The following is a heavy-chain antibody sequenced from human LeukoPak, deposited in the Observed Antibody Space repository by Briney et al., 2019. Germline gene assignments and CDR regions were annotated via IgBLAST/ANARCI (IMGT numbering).Heavy chain of an antibody. J-gene: IGHJ4*02. V-gene: IGHV1-18*04. CDR3: ARVSGSSWLFDY. D-gene: IGHD6-13*01. Sequence: ASVKVSCKASGYTFTGYYMHWVRQAPGQGLEWMGWISAYNGNTNYAQKLQGRVTMTTDTSTSTAYMELRSLRSDDTAVYYCARVSGSSWLFDYWGQGTLVTVSS. CDR2: ISAYNGNT. CDR1: GYTFTGYY.